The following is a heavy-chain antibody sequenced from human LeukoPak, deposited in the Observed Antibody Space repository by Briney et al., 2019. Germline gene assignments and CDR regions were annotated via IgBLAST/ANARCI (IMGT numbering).Heavy chain of an antibody. J-gene: IGHJ4*02. CDR1: GVTFSSYG. D-gene: IGHD2-2*01. V-gene: IGHV3-23*01. Sequence: GGSLRLSCAASGVTFSSYGMSWVRQAPGKGLEWVSAISGSGGSTYYAHSVKGRFTISRDNSKNTLYLQMNSLRAEDTAVYYCAKDYCSSTSCYFTLEGWGQGTLVTVSS. CDR3: AKDYCSSTSCYFTLEG. CDR2: ISGSGGST.